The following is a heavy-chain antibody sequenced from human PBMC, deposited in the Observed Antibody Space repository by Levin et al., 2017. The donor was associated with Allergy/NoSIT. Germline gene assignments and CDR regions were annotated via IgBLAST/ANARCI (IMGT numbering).Heavy chain of an antibody. CDR3: ARSEYGYGLDLRFDP. V-gene: IGHV4-59*01. Sequence: SQTLSLTCTVSGGSISSSYWSWIRPPPGKGLEWIGYIYYSGSTNYNPSLKSRVTISVDKSKNQVSLRLSSVTAADTAVYYCARSEYGYGLDLRFDPWGQGTLVTVSS. D-gene: IGHD5-18*01. CDR1: GGSISSSY. CDR2: IYYSGST. J-gene: IGHJ5*02.